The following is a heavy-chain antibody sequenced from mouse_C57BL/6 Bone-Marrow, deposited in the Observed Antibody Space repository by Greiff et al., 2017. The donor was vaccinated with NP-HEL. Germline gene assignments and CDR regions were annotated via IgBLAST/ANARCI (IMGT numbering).Heavy chain of an antibody. CDR2: ISDGGSYT. Sequence: EVQLVESGGGLVKPGGSLKLSCAASGFTFSSYAMSWVRQTPEQRLEWVATISDGGSYTYYPDNVKGRFTISRDNAKNNLYLQMSHLKSEDTAMYYCARDGYYEDYAMDYWGQGTSVTVSS. J-gene: IGHJ4*01. CDR1: GFTFSSYA. V-gene: IGHV5-4*01. D-gene: IGHD2-3*01. CDR3: ARDGYYEDYAMDY.